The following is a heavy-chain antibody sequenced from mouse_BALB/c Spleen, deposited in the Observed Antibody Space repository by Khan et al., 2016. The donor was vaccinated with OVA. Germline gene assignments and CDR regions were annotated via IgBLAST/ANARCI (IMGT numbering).Heavy chain of an antibody. Sequence: QVQLQQSGAELVRPGTSVKVSCKASGYAFTNYLIEWVKQRPGQGLEWIGLINPGSGGTNYNAKFKGKATMTADKSSSTAYMQLSSLTSADSAVSFCARLGANRGWFAYWGQGTLVTVSA. CDR2: INPGSGGT. CDR1: GYAFTNYL. J-gene: IGHJ3*01. D-gene: IGHD2-14*01. V-gene: IGHV1-54*01. CDR3: ARLGANRGWFAY.